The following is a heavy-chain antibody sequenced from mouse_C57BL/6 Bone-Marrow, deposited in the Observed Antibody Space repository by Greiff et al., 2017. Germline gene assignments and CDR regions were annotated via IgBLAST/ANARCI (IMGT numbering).Heavy chain of an antibody. Sequence: QVQLQQSGAELMKPGASVKLSCKATGYTFTGYWIEWVKQRPGQGLEWIGELLPGSGSTNYNEKFKGKATFTADTSSSTAYMQLSSLPTDDSAIYYCAVYYGSSAFAYWGQGTPVTVSA. D-gene: IGHD1-1*01. J-gene: IGHJ3*01. CDR2: LLPGSGST. CDR1: GYTFTGYW. V-gene: IGHV1-9*01. CDR3: AVYYGSSAFAY.